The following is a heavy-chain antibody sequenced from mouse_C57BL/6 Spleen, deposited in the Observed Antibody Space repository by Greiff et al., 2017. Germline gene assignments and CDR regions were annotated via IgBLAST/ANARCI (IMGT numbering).Heavy chain of an antibody. Sequence: EVMLVESGGGLVKPGGSLKLSCAASGFTFSSYAMSWVRQTPEKRLEWVATISDGGSYTYYPDNVKGRFTISRDNAKNNLYLQMSHLKSEDTAMVYCARDGYYGSSLYYFDYWGQGTTLTVSS. CDR1: GFTFSSYA. J-gene: IGHJ2*01. D-gene: IGHD1-1*01. CDR3: ARDGYYGSSLYYFDY. CDR2: ISDGGSYT. V-gene: IGHV5-4*01.